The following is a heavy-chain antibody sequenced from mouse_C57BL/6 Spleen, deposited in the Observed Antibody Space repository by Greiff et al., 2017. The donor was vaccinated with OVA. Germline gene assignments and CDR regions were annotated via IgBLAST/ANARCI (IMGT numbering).Heavy chain of an antibody. V-gene: IGHV1-53*01. D-gene: IGHD1-1*01. CDR1: GYTFTSYW. J-gene: IGHJ4*01. CDR3: ARKGVVATRGYYAMDY. CDR2: INPSNGGT. Sequence: VQLQQPGTELVKPGASVKLSSKASGYTFTSYWMHWVKQRPGQGLEWIGNINPSNGGTNYNEKFKSKATLTVDKSSSTAYMQLSSLTSEDSAVYYCARKGVVATRGYYAMDYWGQGTSVTVSS.